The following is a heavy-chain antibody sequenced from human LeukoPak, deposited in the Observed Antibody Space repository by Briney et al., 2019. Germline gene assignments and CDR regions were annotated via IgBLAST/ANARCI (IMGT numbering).Heavy chain of an antibody. D-gene: IGHD5-18*01. J-gene: IGHJ4*02. CDR2: ITNDGSST. V-gene: IGHV3-74*01. CDR1: GLTFSSHW. CDR3: ATLGKQLWLLHRFDF. Sequence: PGGSLRLSCAASGLTFSSHWMHWVRQAPGKGLVWVSRITNDGSSTTYADSVKGRFTISRDNAKNMLYLQVNSLRAEDTAVYYCATLGKQLWLLHRFDFWGQGTLVTVSS.